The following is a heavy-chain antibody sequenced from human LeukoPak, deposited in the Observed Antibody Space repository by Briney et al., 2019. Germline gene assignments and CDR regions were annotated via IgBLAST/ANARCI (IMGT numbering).Heavy chain of an antibody. V-gene: IGHV3-43D*03. CDR1: GFTFDDYA. CDR2: ISWDGGGT. J-gene: IGHJ4*02. D-gene: IGHD3-10*01. Sequence: PGGSLRLSCAASGFTFDDYAMHWVRQAPGKGLEWVSLISWDGGGTYYADSVKGRFSISSDNSKNSLYLQMNSLRAEDTALYYCAKDMAAYYYASGNIDYWGQGTLVTVSS. CDR3: AKDMAAYYYASGNIDY.